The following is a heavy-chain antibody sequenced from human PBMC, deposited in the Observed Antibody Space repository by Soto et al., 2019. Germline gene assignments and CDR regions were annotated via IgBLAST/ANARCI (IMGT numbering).Heavy chain of an antibody. J-gene: IGHJ6*02. V-gene: IGHV4-30-4*01. CDR2: IYYSGST. Sequence: SETLSLTCTVSGGSISSGDYYWSWIRQPPGKGLEWIGYIYYSGSTYYNPSLKSRVTISVDTSKNQFSLKLSSVTAADTAVYYCARESRFLEWLAGVDVWGQGTTVTVS. CDR3: ARESRFLEWLAGVDV. CDR1: GGSISSGDYY. D-gene: IGHD3-3*01.